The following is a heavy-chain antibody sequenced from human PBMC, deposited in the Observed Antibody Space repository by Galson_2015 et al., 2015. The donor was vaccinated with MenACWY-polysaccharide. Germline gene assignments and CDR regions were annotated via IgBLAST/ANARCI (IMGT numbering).Heavy chain of an antibody. CDR1: GVTFSNNW. CDR3: VGPLGRGGTGAYGMDA. D-gene: IGHD3-10*01. CDR2: INSDASST. V-gene: IGHV3-74*01. J-gene: IGHJ6*02. Sequence: SMRLSCAASGVTFSNNWIHWVRQAPGKGLVWVSRINSDASSTAYADSVKGRFTISRDNAKNTLYLQMNSLRVEDTAVYYCVGPLGRGGTGAYGMDAWGQGTTVTVSS.